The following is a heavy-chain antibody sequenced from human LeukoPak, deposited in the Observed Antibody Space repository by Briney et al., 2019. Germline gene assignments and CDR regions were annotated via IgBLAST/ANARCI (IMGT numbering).Heavy chain of an antibody. CDR3: ARAGGGTIDY. V-gene: IGHV3-66*01. Sequence: GGSLRLSCAASGTVSSNYMIWVRQAPGKRLEWVSVIYSGGSTYHADSVKGRFTISRDNSKNTLYLQMNSLRAADTAVYYCARAGGGTIDYWGQGTLVTVSS. CDR2: IYSGGST. J-gene: IGHJ4*02. CDR1: GTVSSNY. D-gene: IGHD1-26*01.